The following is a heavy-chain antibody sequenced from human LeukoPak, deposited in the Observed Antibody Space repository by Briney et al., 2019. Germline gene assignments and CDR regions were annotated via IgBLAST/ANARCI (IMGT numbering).Heavy chain of an antibody. D-gene: IGHD2-8*02. V-gene: IGHV1-2*02. CDR3: ASVYSTGWYYDY. CDR1: GYTFTAYY. Sequence: ASVKVSCKASGYTFTAYYLRWVRQAPGQGLEWMGWINPNSGGTNYAQEFQGRVTLTRDTSISTTYMELSSLRSDDTAVYYCASVYSTGWYYDYWGQGTLVTISS. CDR2: INPNSGGT. J-gene: IGHJ4*02.